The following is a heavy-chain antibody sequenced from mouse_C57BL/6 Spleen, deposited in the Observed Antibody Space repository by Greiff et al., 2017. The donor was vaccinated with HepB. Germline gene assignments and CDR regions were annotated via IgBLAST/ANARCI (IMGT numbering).Heavy chain of an antibody. CDR1: GYTFTDYE. CDR2: IDPETGGT. V-gene: IGHV1-15*01. D-gene: IGHD4-1*01. J-gene: IGHJ3*01. CDR3: TRAGLTGTVWFAY. Sequence: QVHVKQSGAELVRPGASVTLSCKASGYTFTDYEMHWVKQTPVHGLEWIGAIDPETGGTAYNQKFKGKAILTADKSSSTAYMELRSLTSEDSAVYYCTRAGLTGTVWFAYWGQGTLVTVSA.